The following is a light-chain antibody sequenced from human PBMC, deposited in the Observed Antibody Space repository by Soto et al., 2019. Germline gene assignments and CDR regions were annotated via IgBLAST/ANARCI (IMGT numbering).Light chain of an antibody. CDR2: DAS. J-gene: IGKJ1*01. CDR1: QSISSW. V-gene: IGKV1-5*01. CDR3: QLHNCYSPT. Sequence: DIHITQHKKSLSASVGDRVTITCRASQSISSWLAWYQQKPGKAPKLLIYDASSLESGVPSRFSGSGSGTEFTLTISCLQHNDFAPYCCQLHNCYSPTFGQGAKVDIK.